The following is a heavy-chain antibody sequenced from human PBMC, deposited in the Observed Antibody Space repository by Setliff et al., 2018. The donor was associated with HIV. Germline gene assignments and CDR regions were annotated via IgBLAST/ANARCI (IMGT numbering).Heavy chain of an antibody. CDR1: GFTFGDYT. V-gene: IGHV3-49*04. CDR2: IRSEAYGGTT. D-gene: IGHD3-16*01. Sequence: GGSLRLSCTASGFTFGDYTMSWVRQAPGKGLEWVGLIRSEAYGGTTEYAASVKGRFTISRDDSKSIAYLQMNSPKTEDTAVYYCTRDRDYDYVWGTPGTFDYWGQGTLVTVSS. J-gene: IGHJ4*02. CDR3: TRDRDYDYVWGTPGTFDY.